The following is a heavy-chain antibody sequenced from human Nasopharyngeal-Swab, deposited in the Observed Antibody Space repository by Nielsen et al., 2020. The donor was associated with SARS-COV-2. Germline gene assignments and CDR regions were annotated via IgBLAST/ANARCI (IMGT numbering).Heavy chain of an antibody. CDR2: INSDGSGT. J-gene: IGHJ4*02. CDR3: ARDTGYSSSGTGFDY. CDR1: GFVFHTYW. Sequence: GGSLRPSCEASGFVFHTYWMHWVRQAPGEGLVWVSRINSDGSGTSYADSVKGRFTISRDNAKNTLYLQVNSLRVEDTAVYYCARDTGYSSSGTGFDYWGQGSLDTVSS. V-gene: IGHV3-74*01. D-gene: IGHD6-19*01.